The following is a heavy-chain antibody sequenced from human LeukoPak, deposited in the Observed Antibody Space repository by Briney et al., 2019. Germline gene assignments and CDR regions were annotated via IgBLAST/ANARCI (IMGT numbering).Heavy chain of an antibody. CDR1: GFTFNRCW. CDR3: TSWGDTTAEYFQR. D-gene: IGHD2-21*02. J-gene: IGHJ1*01. Sequence: GGSLRLSCVVSGFTFNRCWMNWVRQAPGKGLERVAHINPDGRDTYYVDSVKGRFTISRDNAQNSMYLQMNSLRVEDTAVYYCTSWGDTTAEYFQRWGQGTLVTVSS. V-gene: IGHV3-7*01. CDR2: INPDGRDT.